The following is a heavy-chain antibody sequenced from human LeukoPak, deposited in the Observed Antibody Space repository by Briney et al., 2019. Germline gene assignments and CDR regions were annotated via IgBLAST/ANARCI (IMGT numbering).Heavy chain of an antibody. CDR2: IWYDGSNK. CDR3: AGLSLYSSSSDPPAYYFDY. D-gene: IGHD6-6*01. Sequence: GGSLRLSCAASGFTFSSYGMHWVRQAPGKGLEWVAVIWYDGSNKYYADSVKGRFTISRDNSKNTLYLQMNSLRAEDTAVYYCAGLSLYSSSSDPPAYYFDYWGQGTLVTVSS. CDR1: GFTFSSYG. J-gene: IGHJ4*02. V-gene: IGHV3-33*01.